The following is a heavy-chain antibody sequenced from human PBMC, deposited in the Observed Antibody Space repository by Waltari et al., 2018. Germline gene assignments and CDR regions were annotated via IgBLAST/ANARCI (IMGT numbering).Heavy chain of an antibody. V-gene: IGHV3-74*03. Sequence: EVELVESGGGLVQPGGSLRLSCAASGLPLSRYWMYWVRQVPGKGLVWVSRINSDGSSTTYADSVKGRFTISRDNAKNTLFLQMNSLRVEDTAIYYCAGGSKFYYMDLWGKGTTATISS. J-gene: IGHJ6*03. CDR2: INSDGSST. CDR1: GLPLSRYW. CDR3: AGGSKFYYMDL.